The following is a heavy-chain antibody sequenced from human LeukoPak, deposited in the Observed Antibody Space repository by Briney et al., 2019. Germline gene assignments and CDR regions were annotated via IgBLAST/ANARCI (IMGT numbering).Heavy chain of an antibody. J-gene: IGHJ4*02. CDR3: TRDIDAGSDY. CDR1: GDSVSSNSAA. D-gene: IGHD6-13*01. Sequence: SQTLSLTCAISGDSVSSNSAAWNWIRQSPSRGLEWLGRTYYRSKWYNEYAVSVKSRTSIYAGTSKNQFSMQLNSVTPEDTAVYYCTRDIDAGSDYWGQGTLVTVSS. V-gene: IGHV6-1*01. CDR2: TYYRSKWYN.